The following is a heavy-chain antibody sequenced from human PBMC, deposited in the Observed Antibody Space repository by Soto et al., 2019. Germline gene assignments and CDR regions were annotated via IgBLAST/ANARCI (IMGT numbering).Heavy chain of an antibody. Sequence: QVQLVDSGGGVVQPGRSLRLSCAASGFTFSSYGMHWVRQAPGKGLEWVAVISYDGSNKYYADSVKGRFTISRDNSKNTLYLQMNSLRVEDTAVYYCANAYVASGTKFGGLGGYWGQGTLVTVSS. CDR3: ANAYVASGTKFGGLGGY. J-gene: IGHJ4*02. D-gene: IGHD3-3*01. V-gene: IGHV3-30*18. CDR1: GFTFSSYG. CDR2: ISYDGSNK.